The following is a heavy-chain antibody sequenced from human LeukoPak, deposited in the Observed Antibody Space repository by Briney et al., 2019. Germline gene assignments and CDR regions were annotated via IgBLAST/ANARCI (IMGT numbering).Heavy chain of an antibody. Sequence: PGGSLRHSCAASGFTFSNSAMNWVRQAPGKGLEWVSYISSSSSTIYYADSVKGRFTISRDNAKNSLYLQMNSLRAEDTAVYYCAREEYSSGWYEQGYYYYGMDVWGQGTTATVSS. V-gene: IGHV3-48*04. CDR1: GFTFSNSA. D-gene: IGHD6-19*01. CDR3: AREEYSSGWYEQGYYYYGMDV. J-gene: IGHJ6*02. CDR2: ISSSSSTI.